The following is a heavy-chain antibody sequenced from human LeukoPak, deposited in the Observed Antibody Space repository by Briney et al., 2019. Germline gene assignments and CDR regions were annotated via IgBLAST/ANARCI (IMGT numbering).Heavy chain of an antibody. CDR2: IKQGGSEK. J-gene: IGHJ4*02. CDR3: ARADYDYVWGSYRQYYFDY. Sequence: PGGSLRLSCAASGFTFSGYGMSWVRQAPGKGLEWVANIKQGGSEKYYVDSVKGRFTISRDNAKNSLYLQMNSLRAEDTAVYYCARADYDYVWGSYRQYYFDYWGQGTLVTVSS. D-gene: IGHD3-16*02. V-gene: IGHV3-7*01. CDR1: GFTFSGYG.